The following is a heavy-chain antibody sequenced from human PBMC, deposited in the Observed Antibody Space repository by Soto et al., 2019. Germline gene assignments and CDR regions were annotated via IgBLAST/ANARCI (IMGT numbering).Heavy chain of an antibody. Sequence: QVQLQQWGGGLVKPSETLSLTCAVYGGSFSGHYWTWIRQPPGKGLEWIGEVIHGGNTNYNPSLKSRVTISTDTSRKQSSLKLNSLTAADTAVYYCVRRGGGNYPHYFDYWGQGTLVTVSS. D-gene: IGHD3-16*01. CDR3: VRRGGGNYPHYFDY. J-gene: IGHJ4*02. V-gene: IGHV4-34*12. CDR2: VIHGGNT. CDR1: GGSFSGHY.